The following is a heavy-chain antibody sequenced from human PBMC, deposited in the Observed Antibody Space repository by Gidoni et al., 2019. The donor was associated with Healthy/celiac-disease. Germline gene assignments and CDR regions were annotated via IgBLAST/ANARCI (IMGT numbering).Heavy chain of an antibody. J-gene: IGHJ4*02. D-gene: IGHD1-20*01. V-gene: IGHV3-30*18. CDR2: RTYDGRNK. CDR3: AKDVRYNWNYVDY. Sequence: QVQLVESGGGVVQPGRSLRLSCAASGFTFSRYCMTWVRQAPGKGLDWVAVRTYDGRNKDYADSVKCRFDIYRDNSKNTLYLQMNSLRAEDTAVYYCAKDVRYNWNYVDYGGQGTLVTVSS. CDR1: GFTFSRYC.